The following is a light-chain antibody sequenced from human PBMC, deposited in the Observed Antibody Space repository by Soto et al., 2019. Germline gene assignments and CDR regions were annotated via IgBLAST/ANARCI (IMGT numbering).Light chain of an antibody. Sequence: QSALTQPASVSGSPGQSSTISCTGTSSDVGGYNYVSWYQQHPGKAPKLMIYEVSNRPSGVSNRFSGSMSGNTASLTISGLPAEDEADYYCSSYTSSSTLLVFGTGTKLTVL. CDR3: SSYTSSSTLLV. CDR1: SSDVGGYNY. CDR2: EVS. J-gene: IGLJ1*01. V-gene: IGLV2-14*01.